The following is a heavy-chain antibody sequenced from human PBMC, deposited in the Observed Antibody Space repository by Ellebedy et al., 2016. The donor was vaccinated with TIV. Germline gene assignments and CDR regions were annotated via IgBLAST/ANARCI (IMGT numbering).Heavy chain of an antibody. Sequence: ASVKVSXKASGYTLTAYALNWVRQVPGQRPEWMGWINPGNGHAKLSEKFQGRVTITRDTSATTAYMELSGLMSEDTAVYYCATREWQDPMDVWGQGTTVTVSS. J-gene: IGHJ6*02. V-gene: IGHV1-3*01. CDR2: INPGNGHA. CDR1: GYTLTAYA. D-gene: IGHD3-3*01. CDR3: ATREWQDPMDV.